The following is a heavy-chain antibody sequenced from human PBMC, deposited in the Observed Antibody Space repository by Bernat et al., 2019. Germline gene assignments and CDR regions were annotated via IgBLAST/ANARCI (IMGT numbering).Heavy chain of an antibody. CDR1: GFTFSSYG. Sequence: QVQLVESGGGVVQPGRSLRLSCAASGFTFSSYGMHWVRQAPGKGLEGVAVIWYDGSNKYYADSVKGRFTISSDNSKNTLYLQMNSLRAEDTAVYYCAREREGLWFGTFDYWGQGTLVTVSS. J-gene: IGHJ4*02. V-gene: IGHV3-33*01. D-gene: IGHD3-10*01. CDR2: IWYDGSNK. CDR3: AREREGLWFGTFDY.